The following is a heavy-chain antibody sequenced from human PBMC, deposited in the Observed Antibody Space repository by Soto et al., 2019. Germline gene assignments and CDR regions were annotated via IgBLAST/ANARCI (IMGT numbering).Heavy chain of an antibody. J-gene: IGHJ4*02. CDR3: ARDRERGYSYGYFDY. CDR2: IYYSGSS. V-gene: IGHV4-30-4*01. D-gene: IGHD5-18*01. Sequence: SETLSLTCTVSGGSISSGYYFWSWIRQPPGKGLEWLGYIYYSGSSYYNPSLKSRITISVDTSKNQFSLNLSSVTAADTAVYYCARDRERGYSYGYFDYWGQGTLVTVSS. CDR1: GGSISSGYYF.